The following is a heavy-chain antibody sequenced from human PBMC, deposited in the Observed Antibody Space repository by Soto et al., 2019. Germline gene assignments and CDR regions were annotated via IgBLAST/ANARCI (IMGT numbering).Heavy chain of an antibody. CDR3: ARGSGWYVGAFDI. V-gene: IGHV1-69*02. CDR2: IIPILGIA. CDR1: GCTFSSYT. Sequence: ASVKVSCKAPGCTFSSYTISWVRQAPGQGLEWMGRIIPILGIANYAQKFQGRVTITADKSTSTAYMELSSLRSEDTAVYYCARGSGWYVGAFDIWGQGTMVTVSS. J-gene: IGHJ3*02. D-gene: IGHD6-19*01.